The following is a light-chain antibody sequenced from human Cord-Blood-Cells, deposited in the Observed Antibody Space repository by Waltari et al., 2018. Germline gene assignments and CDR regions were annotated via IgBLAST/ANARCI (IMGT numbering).Light chain of an antibody. CDR3: QQYGSSPPRT. V-gene: IGKV3-20*01. J-gene: IGKJ1*01. Sequence: EIVLTQSPGTLSLSPGERATLSCRASQSVSSGYLAWYQQKPGQAPRLLIYGASRWATGVPNRFMGSGSWTDFTHTISRLEPEDFAVYYCQQYGSSPPRTFGQGTKVEIK. CDR2: GAS. CDR1: QSVSSGY.